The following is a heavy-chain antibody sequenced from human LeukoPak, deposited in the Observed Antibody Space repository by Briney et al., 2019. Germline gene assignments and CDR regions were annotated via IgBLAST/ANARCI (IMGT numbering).Heavy chain of an antibody. Sequence: SVKVSCKASGGTFSSYAISWVRQAPGQGLEWMGGIIPIFGTANYAQKFQGRVTITADESTSAAYMELSSLRSEDTAVYYCARGRDRYGSGSYIDYYYMDVWGKGTTVTISS. J-gene: IGHJ6*03. V-gene: IGHV1-69*13. D-gene: IGHD3-10*01. CDR3: ARGRDRYGSGSYIDYYYMDV. CDR2: IIPIFGTA. CDR1: GGTFSSYA.